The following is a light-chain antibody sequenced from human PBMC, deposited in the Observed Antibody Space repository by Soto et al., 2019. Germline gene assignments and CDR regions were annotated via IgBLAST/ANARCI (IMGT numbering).Light chain of an antibody. CDR3: QQYSSSPLT. V-gene: IGKV3-20*01. Sequence: EIVLTQSPGTLSFSPVERSTLSCRASQSVRSSHLAWYQQMPGQAPRLLIYGTSNRATGIPDRFSGSGSATDFTLTISRLEPEDFAVYYCQQYSSSPLTFGGGTKVDIK. J-gene: IGKJ4*01. CDR1: QSVRSSH. CDR2: GTS.